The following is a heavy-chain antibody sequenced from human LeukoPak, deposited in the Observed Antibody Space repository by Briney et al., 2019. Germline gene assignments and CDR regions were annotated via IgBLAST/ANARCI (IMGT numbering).Heavy chain of an antibody. CDR1: GFSFRDFG. J-gene: IGHJ4*02. D-gene: IGHD6-19*01. CDR2: TWYDESQK. CDR3: AKREGTRQFYFGY. Sequence: GGSLRLSCAVSGFSFRDFGFHWVRQAPGKGLEWVAVTWYDESQKYYADSVKGRFTISKDNSKNTLYLEMSSLRVEDTAVYYCAKREGTRQFYFGYWGQGALVTVAS. V-gene: IGHV3-33*06.